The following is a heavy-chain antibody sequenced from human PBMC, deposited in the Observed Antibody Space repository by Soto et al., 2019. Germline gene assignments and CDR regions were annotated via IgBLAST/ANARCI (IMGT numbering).Heavy chain of an antibody. CDR3: ARGGRGYGDDAFDI. V-gene: IGHV1-8*01. CDR2: MSPNSGNT. Sequence: VASVKVSCKASGYTFTSYDINWVRQATGQGLEWMGWMSPNSGNTGYAQKFQGRVTMTRNTSISTAYMELSSLRSEDTAVYYCARGGRGYGDDAFDIWGQGTMVTVSS. CDR1: GYTFTSYD. D-gene: IGHD4-17*01. J-gene: IGHJ3*02.